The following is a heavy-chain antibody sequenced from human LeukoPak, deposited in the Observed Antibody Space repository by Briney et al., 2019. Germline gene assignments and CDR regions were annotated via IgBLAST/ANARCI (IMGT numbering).Heavy chain of an antibody. CDR1: GGSFSGYY. Sequence: SETLSLTCAVYGGSFSGYYWSWIRQPPGKGLEWIGEINHSGSTNYNPSLKSRVTISVDTSKNQFSLKLSSVTAADTAVYYCARGRLGFWSGYHHYFDYWGRGTLVTVSS. D-gene: IGHD3-3*01. J-gene: IGHJ4*02. CDR2: INHSGST. CDR3: ARGRLGFWSGYHHYFDY. V-gene: IGHV4-34*01.